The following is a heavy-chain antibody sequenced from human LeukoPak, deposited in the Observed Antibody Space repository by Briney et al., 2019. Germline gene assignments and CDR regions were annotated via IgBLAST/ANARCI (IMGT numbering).Heavy chain of an antibody. CDR2: IYYSGST. V-gene: IGHV4-39*07. D-gene: IGHD3-10*01. J-gene: IGHJ4*02. Sequence: SETLSPTCTVSGGSISSSSYYWGWIRQPPGKGLEWIGSIYYSGSTYYNPSLKSRVTISVDTSKNQFSLKLSSVTAADTAVYYCARVPLWSYYFDYWGQGTLVTVSS. CDR1: GGSISSSSYY. CDR3: ARVPLWSYYFDY.